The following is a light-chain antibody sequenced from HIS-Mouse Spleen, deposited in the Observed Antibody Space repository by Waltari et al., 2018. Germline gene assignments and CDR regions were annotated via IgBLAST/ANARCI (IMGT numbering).Light chain of an antibody. CDR3: SSYTSSSTYV. J-gene: IGLJ1*01. V-gene: IGLV2-14*01. Sequence: QSALTQPASVSGSPGQSITISCTGTSSDVGGYNDFSWYQQHPGKAPKLMIYEVSNRPSGVSNRFSGSKSGNTASLTISGLQAEDEADYYCSSYTSSSTYVFGTGTKVTVL. CDR1: SSDVGGYND. CDR2: EVS.